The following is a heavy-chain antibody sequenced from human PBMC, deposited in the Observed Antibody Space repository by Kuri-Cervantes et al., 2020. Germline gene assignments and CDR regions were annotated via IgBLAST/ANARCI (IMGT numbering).Heavy chain of an antibody. CDR2: IYYSGST. J-gene: IGHJ4*02. D-gene: IGHD3-10*01. CDR1: GGSFSGYY. CDR3: ARGTYGGVDY. Sequence: SETLSLTCAVYGGSFSGYYWSWIRQPPGKGLEWIGYIYYSGSTNYNPSLKSRVTISVDTSKNQFSLELSSVTAADTAVYYCARGTYGGVDYWGQGTLVTVSS. V-gene: IGHV4-59*08.